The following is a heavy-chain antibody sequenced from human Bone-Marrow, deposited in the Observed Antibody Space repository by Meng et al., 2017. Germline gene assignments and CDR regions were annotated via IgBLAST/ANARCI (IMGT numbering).Heavy chain of an antibody. Sequence: GGSLRLSCAASGFTFSDYYMNWVRQAPGKGLEWVSSISSSSTIYYADSVKGRFTISRDNAKNSLYLQMNSPRAEDTAVYYCARDYDSSGYCDYWGQGTLVTVSS. J-gene: IGHJ4*02. D-gene: IGHD3-22*01. V-gene: IGHV3-69-1*01. CDR2: ISSSSTI. CDR3: ARDYDSSGYCDY. CDR1: GFTFSDYY.